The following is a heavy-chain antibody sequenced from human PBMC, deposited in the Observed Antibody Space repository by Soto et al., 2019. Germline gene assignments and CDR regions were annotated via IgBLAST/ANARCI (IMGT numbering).Heavy chain of an antibody. D-gene: IGHD2-21*02. Sequence: EVQLVESGGGLIQPGGSLRLSCAASGFTVSRNYMTWVRRAPGKGLVWVSIIYGGGNAYYADSVKGRFTISRDNSKNTLYLQMNSLRAEDTAVYYCASSEKGGTDCCPFDYRGQGALVTVSS. CDR3: ASSEKGGTDCCPFDY. CDR2: IYGGGNA. V-gene: IGHV3-53*01. CDR1: GFTVSRNY. J-gene: IGHJ4*02.